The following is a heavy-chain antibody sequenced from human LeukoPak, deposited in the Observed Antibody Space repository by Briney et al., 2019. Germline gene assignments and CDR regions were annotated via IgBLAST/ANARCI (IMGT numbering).Heavy chain of an antibody. CDR3: ARGDSVXYDSSGXPFDY. CDR2: INSDGSST. V-gene: IGHV3-74*01. J-gene: IGHJ4*01. D-gene: IGHD3-22*01. Sequence: GGSLRLSCAASGFTFSSYWMQWVRQAPGKGLVWVSRINSDGSSTSYADSVKGRFTISRDNAKNTLYLQMNSLRAEDTAVYYCARGDSVXYDSSGXPFDYWGXGTLVTVSS. CDR1: GFTFSSYW.